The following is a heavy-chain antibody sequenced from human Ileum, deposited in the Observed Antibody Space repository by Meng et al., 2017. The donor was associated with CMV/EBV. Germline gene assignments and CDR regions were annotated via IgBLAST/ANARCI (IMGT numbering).Heavy chain of an antibody. CDR1: GGSISSYY. D-gene: IGHD3-3*01. J-gene: IGHJ4*02. CDR3: AGRSFDYDLWSGVLDN. Sequence: SETLSLTCTVSGGSISSYYWSWIRQPPGKGLQWIAYIDCRGGTKYNPSLRSRVTMSVDTSKNQFSLKLTTVTAADTALYYCAGRSFDYDLWSGVLDNWGQGTLVTVSS. CDR2: IDCRGGT. V-gene: IGHV4-59*01.